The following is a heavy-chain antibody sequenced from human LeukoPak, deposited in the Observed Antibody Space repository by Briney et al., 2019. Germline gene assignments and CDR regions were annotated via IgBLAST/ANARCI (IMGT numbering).Heavy chain of an antibody. CDR3: ATFLGHRYYYYGMDV. D-gene: IGHD2/OR15-2a*01. CDR1: GFIFDDYD. J-gene: IGHJ6*02. CDR2: ISFNTGSI. Sequence: GGSLRLSCAASGFIFDDYDMHWVRQAPGKGLEWVSGISFNTGSIGYADSVKGRFTISRDNARNSLYLQMNSLRVEDTALYYCATFLGHRYYYYGMDVWGQGTTVTVSS. V-gene: IGHV3-9*01.